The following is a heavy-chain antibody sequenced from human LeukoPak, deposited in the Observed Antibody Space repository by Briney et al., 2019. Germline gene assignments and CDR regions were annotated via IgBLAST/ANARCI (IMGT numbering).Heavy chain of an antibody. D-gene: IGHD3-3*01. J-gene: IGHJ4*02. Sequence: GGSLRLSCAASGFIFSTYSMNWVRQAPGKGLEWVSSISSSTSYIYYADSVKGRFTISRDNAKNSLYLQVNSLRAEDTAVYYCARSPAFGVVIVYYFDYWGQGTLVTVSS. CDR3: ARSPAFGVVIVYYFDY. V-gene: IGHV3-21*01. CDR2: ISSSTSYI. CDR1: GFIFSTYS.